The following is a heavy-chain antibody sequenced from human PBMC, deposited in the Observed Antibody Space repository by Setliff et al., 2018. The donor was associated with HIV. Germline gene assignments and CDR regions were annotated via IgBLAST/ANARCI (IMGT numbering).Heavy chain of an antibody. Sequence: GGSLRLSCAASGFMFSNYAMTWVRQAPGKGLEWVSSISGTAYNTYYADSVKGRSTISRDNSKNTLYLQIDNLGAEDTAIYYCARDPGRYNGMDVWGQGTTVTVSS. V-gene: IGHV3-23*01. CDR1: GFMFSNYA. J-gene: IGHJ6*02. CDR3: ARDPGRYNGMDV. D-gene: IGHD1-20*01. CDR2: ISGTAYNT.